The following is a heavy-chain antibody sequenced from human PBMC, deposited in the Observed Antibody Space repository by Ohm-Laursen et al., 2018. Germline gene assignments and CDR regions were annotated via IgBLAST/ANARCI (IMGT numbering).Heavy chain of an antibody. CDR1: GFTVSSNY. CDR3: ARVMDSSGWYFDY. D-gene: IGHD6-19*01. CDR2: IYSGGST. J-gene: IGHJ4*02. Sequence: SLRLSCAASGFTVSSNYMSWVRQAPGKGLEWVSVIYSGGSTYYADSVKGRFTISRDNSKNTLYLQMNSLRAEDTAVYYCARVMDSSGWYFDYWGQGTLVTVSS. V-gene: IGHV3-53*01.